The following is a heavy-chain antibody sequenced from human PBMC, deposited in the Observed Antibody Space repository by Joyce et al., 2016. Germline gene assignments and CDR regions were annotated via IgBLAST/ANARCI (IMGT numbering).Heavy chain of an antibody. CDR2: INTDGSSK. CDR3: VRGISARPGGPNWFDP. CDR1: GFPFSGYW. J-gene: IGHJ5*02. D-gene: IGHD6-6*01. Sequence: EVPLVGSGGGLGQPGGALRLSCAASGFPFSGYWIHWVRQAPGQGLVWVARINTDGSSKRFADAVKGRFTISRDNAKNTLYLQMNSLRAEDTAVYYCVRGISARPGGPNWFDPWGQGTLVTVSS. V-gene: IGHV3-74*01.